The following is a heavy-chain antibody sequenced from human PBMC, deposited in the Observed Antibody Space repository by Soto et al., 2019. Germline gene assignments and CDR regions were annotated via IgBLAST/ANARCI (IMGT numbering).Heavy chain of an antibody. V-gene: IGHV3-33*01. CDR3: ARNIDY. J-gene: IGHJ4*02. CDR2: IWNDGNGY. Sequence: PRLSCAASGFTFNNYGMHWVRQAPGKGLEWVAVIWNDGNGYYYANSVKGRFTISRDNSKNTLYLQMSSLRVEDTAVYYCARNIDYWGQGTLVTVSS. CDR1: GFTFNNYG.